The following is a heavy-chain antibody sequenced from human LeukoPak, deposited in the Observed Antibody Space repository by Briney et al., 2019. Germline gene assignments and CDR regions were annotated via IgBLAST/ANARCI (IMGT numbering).Heavy chain of an antibody. CDR3: ARDLHWGASDY. D-gene: IGHD1-26*01. Sequence: PGGSLRLSCGASGFTFSSHWMHWVRQVPGKGLVWVSRISKDGSNTFYADSVKGRFTISRDNAKNTLYLQMNSLGVEDTAVYYCARDLHWGASDYWGHGTLVTVSS. CDR2: ISKDGSNT. V-gene: IGHV3-74*01. CDR1: GFTFSSHW. J-gene: IGHJ4*01.